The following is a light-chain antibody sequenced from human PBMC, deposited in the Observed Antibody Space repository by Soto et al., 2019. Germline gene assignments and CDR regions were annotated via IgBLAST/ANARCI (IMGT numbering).Light chain of an antibody. CDR1: SSDVGGYNY. CDR2: EVS. CDR3: SSYTSSSPYV. J-gene: IGLJ1*01. Sequence: QSVLTQPASVSGSPGQSITISCTGTSSDVGGYNYVSWYQQHPGKPPKLMIYEVSNRPSGVSNRFSGSKSGNTASLTISGLQAEDEADYYCSSYTSSSPYVFGTGTKLTVL. V-gene: IGLV2-14*01.